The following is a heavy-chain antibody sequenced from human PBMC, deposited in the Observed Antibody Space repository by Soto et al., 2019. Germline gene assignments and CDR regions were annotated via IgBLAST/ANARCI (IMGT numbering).Heavy chain of an antibody. CDR3: ARVVVVPAAIYYYYMDV. J-gene: IGHJ6*03. Sequence: QVQLVQSGAEVKKPGASVKVSCKASGYTFTSYGISWVRQAPGQGLEWMGWISAYNGNTNYAQKLQDRVTMTTDTSTSTVYMELRSLRSDDTAVYYCARVVVVPAAIYYYYMDVWGKGTTVTVSS. CDR1: GYTFTSYG. V-gene: IGHV1-18*01. D-gene: IGHD2-2*01. CDR2: ISAYNGNT.